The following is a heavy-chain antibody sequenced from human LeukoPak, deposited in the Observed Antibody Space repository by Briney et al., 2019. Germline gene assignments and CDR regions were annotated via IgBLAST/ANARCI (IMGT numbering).Heavy chain of an antibody. CDR1: GFTFSNYA. J-gene: IGHJ6*02. CDR3: TKKITMVRGINYGMDV. V-gene: IGHV3-23*01. D-gene: IGHD3-10*01. CDR2: ISDSGDIT. Sequence: GSLRLSCAASGFTFSNYALNWVRQAPGKGLEWVSIISDSGDITDYADSVKGRFTISRDNSKNMLYLQMNSLRAEDTAVYFCTKKITMVRGINYGMDVWGQGTTVTVSS.